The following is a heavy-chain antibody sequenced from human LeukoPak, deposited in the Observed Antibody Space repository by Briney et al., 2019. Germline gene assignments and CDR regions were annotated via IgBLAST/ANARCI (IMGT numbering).Heavy chain of an antibody. J-gene: IGHJ4*02. V-gene: IGHV3-48*03. Sequence: GGSLRLSCAASGLIFSRFEMTWVRQAPGKGLEWVSYISSSGSTMYYADSLKGRITLSRDNAKNSLDLQMNSLSAEDTAIYYCARVLAGATYFDYWGQGTLVTVSS. D-gene: IGHD1-26*01. CDR1: GLIFSRFE. CDR3: ARVLAGATYFDY. CDR2: ISSSGSTM.